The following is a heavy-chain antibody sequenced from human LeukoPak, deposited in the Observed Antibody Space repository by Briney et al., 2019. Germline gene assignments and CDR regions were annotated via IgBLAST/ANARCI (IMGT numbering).Heavy chain of an antibody. D-gene: IGHD3-3*01. CDR1: GGSTSSGNYY. CDR2: ISSSGNT. Sequence: PSETLSLTCTVSGGSTSSGNYYWGWIRQPPGKGLEWIGGISSSGNTYYNPSLKSRITISIDTSKSHFSLKLSSVTAADTAVYYCARLGAGPTYYDFWNGYSSFYFDYWGQGTLVTVSS. CDR3: ARLGAGPTYYDFWNGYSSFYFDY. V-gene: IGHV4-39*02. J-gene: IGHJ4*02.